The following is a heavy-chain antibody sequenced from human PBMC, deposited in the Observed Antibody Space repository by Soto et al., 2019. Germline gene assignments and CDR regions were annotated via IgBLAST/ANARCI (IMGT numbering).Heavy chain of an antibody. D-gene: IGHD5-12*01. Sequence: PSETLSLTCAVSGGSISSSNWWSWVRQPPGKGLEWIGEIYHSGSTNYNPSLKRRVTISVDKSKNQFSLKLSSVTAADTAVYYCARSGGLRVFDYWGQGTLVTVSS. J-gene: IGHJ4*02. CDR1: GGSISSSNW. CDR3: ARSGGLRVFDY. V-gene: IGHV4-4*02. CDR2: IYHSGST.